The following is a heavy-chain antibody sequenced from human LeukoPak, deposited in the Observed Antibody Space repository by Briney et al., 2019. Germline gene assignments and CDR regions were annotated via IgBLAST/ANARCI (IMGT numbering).Heavy chain of an antibody. Sequence: GGSLRLSCAASGFTFSSYWMSWVRQAPGKGLEWVANVKQDGSEKYYVDSVKGRFTISRDNAKNSLYLQMNSLRAEDTAVYYCARVGQTLRYFDWLRESYGMDVWGQGTTVTVSS. V-gene: IGHV3-7*01. D-gene: IGHD3-9*01. CDR3: ARVGQTLRYFDWLRESYGMDV. CDR1: GFTFSSYW. CDR2: VKQDGSEK. J-gene: IGHJ6*02.